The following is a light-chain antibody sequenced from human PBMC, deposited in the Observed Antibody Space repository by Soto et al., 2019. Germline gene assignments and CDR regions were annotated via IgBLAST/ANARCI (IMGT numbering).Light chain of an antibody. CDR1: QSVNSN. J-gene: IGKJ3*01. CDR2: GAS. Sequence: EIMMTQSPVTQSVSPGERATLSCRASQSVNSNLAWYQQKPGQAPRLLIYGASTRATGIPASFIGNGSGTEFTLTASSLQPEDFAVYYCQQYNNWPFTFGPGTKVDIK. V-gene: IGKV3-15*01. CDR3: QQYNNWPFT.